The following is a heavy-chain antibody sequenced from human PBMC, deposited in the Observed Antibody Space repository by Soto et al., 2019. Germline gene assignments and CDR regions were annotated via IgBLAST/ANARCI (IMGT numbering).Heavy chain of an antibody. CDR1: GFTFFTSA. D-gene: IGHD2-21*02. J-gene: IGHJ4*02. CDR3: AAAQYCGGDCYFHY. CDR2: IVVASGNT. V-gene: IGHV1-58*01. Sequence: SVKVSCKASGFTFFTSAVQWVRQARGQRLEWIGWIVVASGNTNYAQQFQERVTITRDMSTNTAYMELSSLRSEDTAVYYCAAAQYCGGDCYFHYWGQGIIVTV.